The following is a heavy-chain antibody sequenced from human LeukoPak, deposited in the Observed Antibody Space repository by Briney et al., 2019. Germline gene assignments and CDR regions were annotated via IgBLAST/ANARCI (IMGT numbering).Heavy chain of an antibody. Sequence: GRSLRLSCAASGFTFGSYAMHWVRQAPGKGLEWVAVISYDGSNKYYADSVKGRFTISRDNSKNTLYLQMNSLRAEDTAVYYCARDFTPEYYYYGMDVWGQGTTVTVSS. CDR3: ARDFTPEYYYYGMDV. CDR1: GFTFGSYA. V-gene: IGHV3-30-3*01. J-gene: IGHJ6*02. CDR2: ISYDGSNK.